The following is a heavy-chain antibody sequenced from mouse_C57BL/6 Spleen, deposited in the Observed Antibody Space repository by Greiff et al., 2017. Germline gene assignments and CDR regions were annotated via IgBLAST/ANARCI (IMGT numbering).Heavy chain of an antibody. V-gene: IGHV1-54*01. D-gene: IGHD1-1*01. CDR2: INPGSGGT. Sequence: VKLQQSGAELVRPGTSVKVSCKASGYAFTNYLIEWVKQRPGQGLEWIGVINPGSGGTNYNEKFKGKATLTADKSSSTAYMQLSSLTSEDSAVYFCARGRDYYGSSYGGQGTTLTVSS. CDR1: GYAFTNYL. CDR3: ARGRDYYGSSY. J-gene: IGHJ2*01.